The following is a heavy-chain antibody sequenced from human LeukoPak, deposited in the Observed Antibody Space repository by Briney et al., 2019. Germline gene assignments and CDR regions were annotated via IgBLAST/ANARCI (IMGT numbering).Heavy chain of an antibody. J-gene: IGHJ6*03. CDR1: GFTFSSYE. CDR2: ISSSSSTI. V-gene: IGHV3-48*03. CDR3: AREGLYMHV. Sequence: GGSLRLSCAASGFTFSSYEMNWVRQAPGKGLEWVSYISSSSSTIYYADSVKGRFTISRDNAKNSLYLQMNSLRAEDTAVYYCAREGLYMHVWGKGTTVTVSS.